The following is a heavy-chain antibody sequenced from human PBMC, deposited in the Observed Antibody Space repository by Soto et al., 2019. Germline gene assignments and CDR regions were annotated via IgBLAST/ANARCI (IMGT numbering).Heavy chain of an antibody. CDR1: GYTLTELS. Sequence: ASVNVSCKVSGYTLTELSMHWVRQAPGKGLEWMGGFDPEDGETIYAQKFQGRVTMTEDTSTDTAYMELSSLRSEDTAVYYCATASYGSGSYAMDVWGKGTTVTVSS. D-gene: IGHD3-10*01. CDR2: FDPEDGET. V-gene: IGHV1-24*01. CDR3: ATASYGSGSYAMDV. J-gene: IGHJ6*04.